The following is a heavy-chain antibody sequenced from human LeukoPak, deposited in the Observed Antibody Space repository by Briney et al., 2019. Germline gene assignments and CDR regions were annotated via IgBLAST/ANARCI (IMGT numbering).Heavy chain of an antibody. CDR3: ARGSGRSGWYPAHRTFDY. J-gene: IGHJ4*02. V-gene: IGHV1-8*01. CDR1: GYTFTSYD. Sequence: ASVTVSCKASGYTFTSYDINWARQATGQGLEWMGWMNPNSGNTGYAQKFQGRVTMTRNTSISTAYMELSCLRSEDTAVYYCARGSGRSGWYPAHRTFDYWGQGTLVTVSS. D-gene: IGHD6-19*01. CDR2: MNPNSGNT.